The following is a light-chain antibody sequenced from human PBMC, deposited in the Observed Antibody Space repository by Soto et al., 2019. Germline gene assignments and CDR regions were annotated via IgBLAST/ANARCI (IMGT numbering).Light chain of an antibody. CDR1: SSDVGGYNY. Sequence: QSVLTQPASVSESPGQSITISCTGTSSDVGGYNYVSWYQQHPGKAPKLMIYDVSNRPSGVSNRFSGSKSGNTASLTISGLQAEDEADYYCSSYTSSSLEVFGTGTKLTVL. CDR3: SSYTSSSLEV. V-gene: IGLV2-14*01. CDR2: DVS. J-gene: IGLJ1*01.